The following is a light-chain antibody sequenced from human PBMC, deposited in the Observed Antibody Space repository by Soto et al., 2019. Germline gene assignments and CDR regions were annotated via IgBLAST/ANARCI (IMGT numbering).Light chain of an antibody. CDR1: QSVLYSSNNKNY. Sequence: DIVMTQSPDSLAVSLGERATINCKSSQSVLYSSNNKNYLAWYLQKPGQPPKLLIYWASTRESGVLDRFSGSGSGTDFTLTISSLQAEDVAVYYCQQYYTTPPTFGGGTKVEIK. CDR2: WAS. J-gene: IGKJ4*01. CDR3: QQYYTTPPT. V-gene: IGKV4-1*01.